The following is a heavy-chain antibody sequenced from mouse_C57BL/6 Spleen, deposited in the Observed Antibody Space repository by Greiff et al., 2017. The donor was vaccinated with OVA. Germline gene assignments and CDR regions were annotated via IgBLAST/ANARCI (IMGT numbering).Heavy chain of an antibody. CDR2: IYPGDGDT. CDR3: ALRRAGGFDY. D-gene: IGHD1-2*01. CDR1: GYAFSSYW. Sequence: QVQLKESGAELVKPGASVKISCKASGYAFSSYWMNWVKQRPGKGLEWIGQIYPGDGDTNYNGKFKGKATLTADKSSSTAYMQLSSLTSEDSAVYFCALRRAGGFDYWGQGTTLTVSS. J-gene: IGHJ2*01. V-gene: IGHV1-80*01.